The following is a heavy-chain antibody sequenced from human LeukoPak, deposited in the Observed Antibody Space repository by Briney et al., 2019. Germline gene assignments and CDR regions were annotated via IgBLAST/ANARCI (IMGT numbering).Heavy chain of an antibody. Sequence: GGSLRLSCAASGLTFSSYGIHWVRQAPGKGLEWVAFIQDDGSNKYYADSVKGRFTISRDNSKNTLYLQMNSLRAEDTAVYYCAKDLHVRSSSTVTTGGVDSWGQGTLVTVSS. CDR1: GLTFSSYG. CDR3: AKDLHVRSSSTVTTGGVDS. CDR2: IQDDGSNK. D-gene: IGHD4-17*01. V-gene: IGHV3-30*02. J-gene: IGHJ4*02.